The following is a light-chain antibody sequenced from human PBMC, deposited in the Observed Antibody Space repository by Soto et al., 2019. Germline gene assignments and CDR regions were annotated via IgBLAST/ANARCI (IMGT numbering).Light chain of an antibody. Sequence: NVLPQSPGTLSLTPGERATLSCRASQSVSNTYLAWYQQKPGQAPRLLIYGASNRATGIPDRFSGSGSGTDFTLTISRLEPEDFAVYYCQQYGSSGTFGQGTKVDIK. V-gene: IGKV3-20*01. CDR1: QSVSNTY. CDR3: QQYGSSGT. CDR2: GAS. J-gene: IGKJ1*01.